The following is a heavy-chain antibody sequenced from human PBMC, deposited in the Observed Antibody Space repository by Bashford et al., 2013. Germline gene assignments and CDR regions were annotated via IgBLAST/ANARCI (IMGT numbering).Heavy chain of an antibody. CDR3: ARHMDDSAGYNYYWYFDL. Sequence: SETLSLTCAVSGGSISGKYWSWFRQPPGRGLEWIGYISYGGSTNYSPSLESRITISSDTFRRQISLQLTSVTAADTAVYYCARHMDDSAGYNYYWYFDLVGPGTRGPPSPQ. V-gene: IGHV4-59*08. D-gene: IGHD3-22*01. J-gene: IGHJ2*01. CDR2: ISYGGST. CDR1: GGSISGKY.